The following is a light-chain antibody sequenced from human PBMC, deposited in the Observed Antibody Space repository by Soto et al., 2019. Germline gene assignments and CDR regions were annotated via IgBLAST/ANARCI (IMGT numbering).Light chain of an antibody. CDR1: QGISSY. Sequence: AIRMTQSASSFSVSAGDRVTITCRVSQGISSYLAWYQQKPGKAPKLLIYAASTLQSGVPSRFSGSASGTDSTLTISCLQSEDFATYYCQQYYSYPTFGQGTRLEIK. CDR2: AAS. CDR3: QQYYSYPT. V-gene: IGKV1-8*01. J-gene: IGKJ5*01.